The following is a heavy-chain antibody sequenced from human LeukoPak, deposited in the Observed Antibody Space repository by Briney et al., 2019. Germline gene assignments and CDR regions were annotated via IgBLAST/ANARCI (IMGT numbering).Heavy chain of an antibody. J-gene: IGHJ3*02. CDR1: GFTFSSYT. CDR2: INPNSGGT. CDR3: ARGLSAMVRDAFDI. D-gene: IGHD3-10*01. Sequence: GGSLRLSCAASGFTFSSYTMHWVRQAPGQGLEWMGWINPNSGGTNYAQKFQGRVTMTRDTSISTAYMELSRLRSDDTAVYYCARGLSAMVRDAFDIWGQGTMVTVSS. V-gene: IGHV1-2*02.